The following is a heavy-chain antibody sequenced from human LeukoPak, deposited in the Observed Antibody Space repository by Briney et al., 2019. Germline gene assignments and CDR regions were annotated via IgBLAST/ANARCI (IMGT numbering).Heavy chain of an antibody. V-gene: IGHV3-43*02. D-gene: IGHD2-2*01. Sequence: GGSLRLSCAASGFTFDDYAMHWVRQAPGKGLEWVSLISGDGGSTYYADSVKGRFTISRDNSKNTLYLQMNSLRAEDTAVYYCAKASYCSSTSCYPSNPNWFDPWGQGTLVTVSS. CDR1: GFTFDDYA. CDR3: AKASYCSSTSCYPSNPNWFDP. J-gene: IGHJ5*02. CDR2: ISGDGGST.